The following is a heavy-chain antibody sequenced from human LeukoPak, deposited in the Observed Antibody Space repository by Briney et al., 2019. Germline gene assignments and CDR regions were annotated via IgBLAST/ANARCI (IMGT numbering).Heavy chain of an antibody. J-gene: IGHJ4*02. Sequence: GGSLRLSCAASGFTFSSYAMSWVRQAPGKGLEWVSAISGSGGSTYYADSVKGRFTISRDNSKNTLYLQMNSLRAEDTAVYYCARDGCSSTSCYSIDYWGQGTLVTVSS. V-gene: IGHV3-23*01. CDR1: GFTFSSYA. CDR2: ISGSGGST. CDR3: ARDGCSSTSCYSIDY. D-gene: IGHD2-2*01.